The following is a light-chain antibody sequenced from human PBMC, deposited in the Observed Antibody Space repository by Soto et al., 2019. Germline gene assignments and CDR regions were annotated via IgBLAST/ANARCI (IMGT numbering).Light chain of an antibody. J-gene: IGKJ4*01. Sequence: DIQLTQSPSSVSASVGDRVTITCRASREISSWLAWYQQKPGQAPNILVFAASTLQRGVPTMFSGRGSEKEFTLTIDSLQPEDFATYYCQQADSLPLTFGGGTKVDIK. CDR2: AAS. CDR1: REISSW. V-gene: IGKV1-12*01. CDR3: QQADSLPLT.